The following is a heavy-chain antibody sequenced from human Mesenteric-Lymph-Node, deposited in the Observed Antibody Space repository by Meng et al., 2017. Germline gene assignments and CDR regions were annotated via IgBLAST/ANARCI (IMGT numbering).Heavy chain of an antibody. CDR3: ARPLSPKLDYGDYGAGAFYGMDV. Sequence: SVKVLCKASGYTFTSYAMHWVRQAPGQGLEWMGGIIPIFGTANYAQKFQGRVTITADKSTSTAYMELSSLRSEDTAVYYRARPLSPKLDYGDYGAGAFYGMDVWGQGTTVTVSS. J-gene: IGHJ6*02. D-gene: IGHD4-17*01. V-gene: IGHV1-69*06. CDR2: IIPIFGTA. CDR1: GYTFTSYA.